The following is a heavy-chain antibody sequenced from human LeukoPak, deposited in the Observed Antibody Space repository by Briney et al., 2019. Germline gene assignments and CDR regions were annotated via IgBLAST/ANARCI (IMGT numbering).Heavy chain of an antibody. CDR3: AKDWAWSFDY. V-gene: IGHV3-30*02. D-gene: IGHD2-8*02. CDR2: IPFDGSNE. CDR1: GFTFSSFG. Sequence: GGSLRLSCAASGFTFSSFGMHWVRQAPGKGLEWMAFIPFDGSNEYYADSVKGRFTISRDDSKNTLYLQMNSLRPDDTAVYYCAKDWAWSFDYWGQGTLVTVSS. J-gene: IGHJ4*02.